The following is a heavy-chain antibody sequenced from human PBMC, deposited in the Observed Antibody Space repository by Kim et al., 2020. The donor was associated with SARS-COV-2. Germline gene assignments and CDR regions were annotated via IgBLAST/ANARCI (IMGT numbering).Heavy chain of an antibody. V-gene: IGHV1-46*01. CDR2: INPSGGST. CDR1: GYTFTSYY. Sequence: ASVKVSCKASGYTFTSYYMHWVRQAPGQGLEWMGIINPSGGSTSYAQKFQGRVTMTRDTSTSTVYMELSSLRSEDTAVYYCARDKTDVDTAMVLDYWGQGTLVTVSS. D-gene: IGHD5-18*01. J-gene: IGHJ4*02. CDR3: ARDKTDVDTAMVLDY.